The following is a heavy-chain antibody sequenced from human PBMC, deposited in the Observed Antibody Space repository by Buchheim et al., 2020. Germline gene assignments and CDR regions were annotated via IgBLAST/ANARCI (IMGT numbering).Heavy chain of an antibody. J-gene: IGHJ6*02. CDR2: IYYSGST. Sequence: QVQLQESGPGLVKPSETLSLTCTVSGGSISSYYWSWIRQPPGKGLEWIGYIYYSGSTNYNPSLKSRVTISVDTSKNQFSLKLSSVTAADTAVYYCAREYYDSSGYSLDNYGMDVWGQGTT. D-gene: IGHD3-22*01. CDR1: GGSISSYY. CDR3: AREYYDSSGYSLDNYGMDV. V-gene: IGHV4-59*01.